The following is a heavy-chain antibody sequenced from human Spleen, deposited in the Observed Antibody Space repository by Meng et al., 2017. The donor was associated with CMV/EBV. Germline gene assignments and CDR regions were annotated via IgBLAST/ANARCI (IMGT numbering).Heavy chain of an antibody. J-gene: IGHJ5*02. CDR3: AREGQMGGYDSQFDP. CDR2: ISSSGRTI. V-gene: IGHV3-11*01. CDR1: GFTFSAYY. D-gene: IGHD5-12*01. Sequence: SGFTFSAYYMSWIRQAPGKGLEWVSYISSSGRTIYYADSVKGRFTISRDNAKNSLYLQMNSLRAEDTAVYYCAREGQMGGYDSQFDPWGQGTLVTVSS.